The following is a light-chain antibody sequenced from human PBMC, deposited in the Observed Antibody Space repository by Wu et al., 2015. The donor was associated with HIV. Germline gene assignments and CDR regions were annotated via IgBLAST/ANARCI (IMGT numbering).Light chain of an antibody. CDR3: QQYHTSPNT. J-gene: IGKJ2*01. CDR1: QSINDY. V-gene: IGKV1-5*03. CDR2: KAS. Sequence: DILMTQSPSTLSASVGDRVTITCRASQSINDYLAWYQQKPGKAPKLLIYKASTLQSGVPSRFSGSGSGTDFTLTVSSLQSDDFAIYYCQQYHTSPNTFGQGTKLEIK.